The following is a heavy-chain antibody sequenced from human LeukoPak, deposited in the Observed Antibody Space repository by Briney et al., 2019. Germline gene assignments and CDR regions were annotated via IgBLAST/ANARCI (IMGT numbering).Heavy chain of an antibody. CDR3: ARAAALRANSGYDY. V-gene: IGHV4-34*01. CDR1: GGSLSGYY. Sequence: PSETLSLTCAVYGGSLSGYYWSWIRQPPGKGLEWIGKINHSGSTNYNPPLKSRVTISVDTSKNQFSLKLSSVTAADTAVYYCARAAALRANSGYDYWGQGTLVTVSS. CDR2: INHSGST. J-gene: IGHJ4*02. D-gene: IGHD5-12*01.